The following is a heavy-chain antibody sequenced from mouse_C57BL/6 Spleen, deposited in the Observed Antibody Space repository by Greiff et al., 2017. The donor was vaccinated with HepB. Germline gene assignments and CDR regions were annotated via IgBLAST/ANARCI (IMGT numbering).Heavy chain of an antibody. CDR3: DRTARRKY. Sequence: EVQLQQSGPGLVKPSQSLSLTCTVTSYSITSGYSWNWIRQFPGNKLEWMVYISYSGSTNYNPSLKRRISITRDTSKNQFFLQLNDVNTEDTAKYDSDRTARRKYWGQGTTLTVSS. J-gene: IGHJ2*01. V-gene: IGHV3-1*02. CDR1: SYSITSGYS. CDR2: ISYSGST. D-gene: IGHD1-2*01.